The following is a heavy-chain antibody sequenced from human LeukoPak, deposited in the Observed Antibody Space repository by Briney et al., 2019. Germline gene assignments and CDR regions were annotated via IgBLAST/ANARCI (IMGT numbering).Heavy chain of an antibody. V-gene: IGHV3-9*01. CDR1: GFSFDVYG. D-gene: IGHD6-19*01. Sequence: GGSLRLSCAASGFSFDVYGMHWVRQAPGKGLEWVSGITWNSGGIGYADSVKGRFTISRDNAKKSLYLQMNSLRAGDTALYYCAKDYQGFNSGGVDPWGQGTLVTVSS. J-gene: IGHJ5*02. CDR3: AKDYQGFNSGGVDP. CDR2: ITWNSGGI.